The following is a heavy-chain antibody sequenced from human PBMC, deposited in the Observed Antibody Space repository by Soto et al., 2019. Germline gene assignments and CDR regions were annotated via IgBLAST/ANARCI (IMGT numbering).Heavy chain of an antibody. J-gene: IGHJ4*02. CDR1: GFTFSSYN. CDR3: ARVHYYDSSAYYL. V-gene: IGHV3-21*01. D-gene: IGHD3-22*01. CDR2: ISSSSSYI. Sequence: GGSLRLSCAASGFTFSSYNMNWVRQAPGKGLEWVSSISSSSSYIYYADSVKGRFTISRDNAKNSLYLQMSSLRAEGTAVYYCARVHYYDSSAYYLWGQGTLVTVSS.